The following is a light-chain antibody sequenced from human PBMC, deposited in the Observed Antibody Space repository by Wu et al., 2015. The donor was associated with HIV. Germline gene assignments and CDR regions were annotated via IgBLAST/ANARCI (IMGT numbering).Light chain of an antibody. CDR3: QQYDKYPWT. CDR1: QSINSW. J-gene: IGKJ1*01. V-gene: IGKV1-5*03. Sequence: DIQMTQSPSTLSAFVEDRVTITCRASQSINSWLAWYQQKSGKAPKLLIYRASTLESGVPSRFSGSESGTEFTLTITSLQPDDSATYYCQQYDKYPWTFGPRDQGAD. CDR2: RAS.